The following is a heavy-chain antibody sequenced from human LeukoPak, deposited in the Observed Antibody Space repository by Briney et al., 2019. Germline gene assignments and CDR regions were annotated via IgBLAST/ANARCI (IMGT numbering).Heavy chain of an antibody. CDR1: GGSISSGDYY. CDR3: ASRFSGYFVN. V-gene: IGHV4-30-4*01. D-gene: IGHD3-22*01. Sequence: SQTLSLTCTVSGGSISSGDYYWSWIRQPPGKGLEWIGYIYYSGSTYYNPSLKSRVTISVDTSKNQFSLKLSSVTAADTAVYYCASRFSGYFVNWGQGNPGHRLL. J-gene: IGHJ4*02. CDR2: IYYSGST.